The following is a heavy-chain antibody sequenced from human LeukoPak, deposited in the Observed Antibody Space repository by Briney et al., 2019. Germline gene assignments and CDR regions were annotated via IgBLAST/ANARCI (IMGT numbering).Heavy chain of an antibody. Sequence: ASVKVSCKASGYTFTSYGISWVRQAPGQGLEWMGWISAYKGNTKFTHKLQGRGTTTTDTSTCTDYLELRSLRSDDTAVYYCATHSGYSSAWYNYWGQGTLVPVSP. CDR1: GYTFTSYG. V-gene: IGHV1-18*01. CDR3: ATHSGYSSAWYNY. D-gene: IGHD6-19*01. J-gene: IGHJ4*02. CDR2: ISAYKGNT.